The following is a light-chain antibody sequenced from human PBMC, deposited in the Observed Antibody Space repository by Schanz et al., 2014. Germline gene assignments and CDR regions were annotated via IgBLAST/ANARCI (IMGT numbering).Light chain of an antibody. V-gene: IGLV2-14*01. CDR3: SSYAGSNTVYV. Sequence: QSALTQPASVSGSPGQSITISCTGASSDVGGYDYVSWYQQHPGKAPKLTIYEVTKRPSGVSNRFSGSKSGNTASLTISGLQAEDEAEYYCSSYAGSNTVYVLGTGTKLTVL. CDR2: EVT. CDR1: SSDVGGYDY. J-gene: IGLJ1*01.